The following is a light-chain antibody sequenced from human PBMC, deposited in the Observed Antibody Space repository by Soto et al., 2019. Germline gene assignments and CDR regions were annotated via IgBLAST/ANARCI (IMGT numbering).Light chain of an antibody. CDR2: AAS. J-gene: IGKJ2*01. Sequence: DLQMTQSPSSLSASVGDRVTISCRASQSISAYLNWYQQKPGKAPRLLISAASGLQSGVPSRFSGSGSGTDFTLTISSLQPEDFATYYCQQTDSIPYTFGQGTTLEIK. CDR3: QQTDSIPYT. V-gene: IGKV1-39*01. CDR1: QSISAY.